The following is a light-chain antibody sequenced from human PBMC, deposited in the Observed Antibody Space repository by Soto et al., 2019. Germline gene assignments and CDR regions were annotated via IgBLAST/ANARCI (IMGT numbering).Light chain of an antibody. CDR1: QSVSSSY. CDR2: GTS. Sequence: EIVLTQSPGTLSLSPGERATLSCRASQSVSSSYLAWYQQKPGQAPRLLMFGTSRRAAGIADRFSGSGAGTDFTLTISRLEHEDFAVYYCHQYATSPPEGTFGQGTKVEIK. J-gene: IGKJ1*01. CDR3: HQYATSPPEGT. V-gene: IGKV3-20*01.